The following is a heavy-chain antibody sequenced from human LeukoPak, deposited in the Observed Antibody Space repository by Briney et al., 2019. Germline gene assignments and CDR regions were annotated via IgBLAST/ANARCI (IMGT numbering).Heavy chain of an antibody. CDR1: GFTFTSYW. D-gene: IGHD2/OR15-2a*01. Sequence: PGESLTLSCAASGFTFTSYWMSWVRQAPGNGLEWVVKMKQDGSERYYRASVQCPFTLSRDNATNSLYLQMNSMRAEDTAVYDCARGRQEFVWGEGTLVTVSS. V-gene: IGHV3-7*04. CDR3: ARGRQEFV. J-gene: IGHJ4*02. CDR2: MKQDGSER.